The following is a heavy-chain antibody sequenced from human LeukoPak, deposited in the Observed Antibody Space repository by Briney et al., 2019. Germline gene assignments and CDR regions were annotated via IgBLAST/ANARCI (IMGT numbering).Heavy chain of an antibody. CDR3: ARRQPLGCSGTSCYAGPVDY. CDR2: ISGTSTYI. CDR1: GFTFSTYS. D-gene: IGHD2-2*01. V-gene: IGHV3-21*01. J-gene: IGHJ4*02. Sequence: GGSLRLSCAASGFTFSTYSMNWVRQAPGKGLEWVSSISGTSTYIYYADSVKGRFTISRDNGKNSLYLQMNSLRAEDTAVYYCARRQPLGCSGTSCYAGPVDYWGQGTLVTVSS.